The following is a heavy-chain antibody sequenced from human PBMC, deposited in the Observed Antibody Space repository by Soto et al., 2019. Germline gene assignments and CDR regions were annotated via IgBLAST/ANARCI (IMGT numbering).Heavy chain of an antibody. CDR1: GGSISSGGYY. CDR2: IYYSGST. D-gene: IGHD3-22*01. CDR3: ARLTVAGYYYDSSGDFDD. Sequence: KTSETLSLTCTVSGGSISSGGYYWSWIRQHPGKGLEWIGYIYYSGSTYYNPSLKSRVTISVDTSKNQFSLKLSSVTAADTAVYYFARLTVAGYYYDSSGDFDDWGQGTLVTVSS. J-gene: IGHJ4*02. V-gene: IGHV4-31*03.